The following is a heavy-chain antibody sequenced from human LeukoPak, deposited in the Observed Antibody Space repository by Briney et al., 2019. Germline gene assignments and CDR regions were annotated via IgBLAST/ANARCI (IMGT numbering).Heavy chain of an antibody. CDR1: GGSFSGYY. J-gene: IGHJ6*03. V-gene: IGHV4-34*01. CDR2: INHSGST. Sequence: SETLSLTCAVYGGSFSGYYWSWIRQPPGKGLEWIGEINHSGSTNYNPSLKSRVTISVDTSKNQFSLKLSSVTAADTAVYYCARVGTMVRGVPHYYYYMDVWGKGTTVTISS. CDR3: ARVGTMVRGVPHYYYYMDV. D-gene: IGHD3-10*01.